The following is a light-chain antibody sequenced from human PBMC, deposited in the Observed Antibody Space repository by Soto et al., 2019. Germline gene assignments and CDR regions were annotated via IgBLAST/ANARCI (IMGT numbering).Light chain of an antibody. Sequence: QSALTQPRSVSGSPGQSVTISCTGTSSDVGGYNYVSWYQQHPGKAPKVMIYDVNKRPSGVPQRFSASKSGNTASLTISGLQAEDEADYYCCSYAGTYTYVFGIGTRSPS. J-gene: IGLJ1*01. CDR2: DVN. V-gene: IGLV2-11*01. CDR1: SSDVGGYNY. CDR3: CSYAGTYTYV.